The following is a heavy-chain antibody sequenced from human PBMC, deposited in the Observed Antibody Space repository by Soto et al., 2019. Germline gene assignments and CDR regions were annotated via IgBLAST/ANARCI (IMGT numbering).Heavy chain of an antibody. CDR1: GGSISSYY. V-gene: IGHV4-59*01. CDR3: ARAWQYSSGFFDY. Sequence: SETLSLTCVVSGGSISSYYWSWIRQPPGKGLEWIGYIYYSGSTNYNPSLKSRVTISVDTSKNQFSLKLSSVTAADTAVYYCARAWQYSSGFFDYWGQGTLVTVSS. CDR2: IYYSGST. J-gene: IGHJ4*02. D-gene: IGHD6-19*01.